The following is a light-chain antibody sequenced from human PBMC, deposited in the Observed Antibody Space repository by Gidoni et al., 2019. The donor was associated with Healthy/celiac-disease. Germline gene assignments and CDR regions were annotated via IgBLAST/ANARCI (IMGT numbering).Light chain of an antibody. CDR1: QSVSSSY. J-gene: IGKJ2*04. V-gene: IGKV3-20*01. Sequence: EIVLTQYPGTLSLSPGERATLSCRASQSVSSSYLAWYQQKPGQDPRLLIYGASSRATGIPDRFSGSGSGTDFTLTISRLEPEDFAVYYCQQYGSSPGSFGQXTKLEIK. CDR3: QQYGSSPGS. CDR2: GAS.